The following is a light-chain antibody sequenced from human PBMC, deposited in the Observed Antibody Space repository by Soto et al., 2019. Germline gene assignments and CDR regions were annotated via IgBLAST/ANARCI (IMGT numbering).Light chain of an antibody. CDR2: GAS. CDR1: QSVSSSY. Sequence: EIVLTQSPGTLSLSPGERATLSCRASQSVSSSYLAWYQQKPGQAPRLLIYGASTRATGIPARFSGSGSGTEFTLTISRLEPEDFALYYCQQYGYSPITFGQGTRLEIK. CDR3: QQYGYSPIT. V-gene: IGKV3-20*01. J-gene: IGKJ5*01.